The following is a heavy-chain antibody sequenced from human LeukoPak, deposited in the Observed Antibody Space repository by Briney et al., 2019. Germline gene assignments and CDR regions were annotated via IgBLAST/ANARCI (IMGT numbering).Heavy chain of an antibody. J-gene: IGHJ6*02. CDR1: GFTFSSYA. CDR2: ISYDGSNK. CDR3: ARVQNGMVV. V-gene: IGHV3-30-3*01. Sequence: GGSLRLSCAASGFTFSSYAMHWVRQAPGKGLEWVAVISYDGSNKYYADSVKGRFTIPRDNSKNTLYLQMNSLRAVDTAVYYCARVQNGMVVWGQGTTVTVSS.